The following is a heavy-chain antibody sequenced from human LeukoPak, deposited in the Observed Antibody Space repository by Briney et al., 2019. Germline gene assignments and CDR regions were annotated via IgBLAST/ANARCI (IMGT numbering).Heavy chain of an antibody. CDR2: ISSSSSYT. CDR3: ARVRGYDYSFWFDP. Sequence: GGSLRLSCAAPGFTFSDYYMSWIRQAPGKGLEWVSYISSSSSYTNYADSVKGRFTISRDNAKNSLYLQMNSLRAEDTAVYYCARVRGYDYSFWFDPWGQGTLVTVSS. J-gene: IGHJ5*02. V-gene: IGHV3-11*06. D-gene: IGHD5-12*01. CDR1: GFTFSDYY.